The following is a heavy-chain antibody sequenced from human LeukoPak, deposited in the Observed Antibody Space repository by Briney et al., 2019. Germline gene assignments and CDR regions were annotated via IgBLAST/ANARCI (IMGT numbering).Heavy chain of an antibody. D-gene: IGHD3-10*01. CDR2: MSGSWGST. CDR1: GFTFSSYA. Sequence: GGSLRLSCAASGFTFSSYAMSWVRQVPGKGLEWVSAMSGSWGSTYYADSAKGRFTISRDNSKNTLYLQMNSLRAEDTAVYYCAKGEIYGFLVYYFDYWGQGTLVTVSS. CDR3: AKGEIYGFLVYYFDY. J-gene: IGHJ4*02. V-gene: IGHV3-23*01.